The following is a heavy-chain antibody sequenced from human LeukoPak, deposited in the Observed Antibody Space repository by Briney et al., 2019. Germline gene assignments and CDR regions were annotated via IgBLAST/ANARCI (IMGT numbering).Heavy chain of an antibody. D-gene: IGHD5-12*01. J-gene: IGHJ5*02. CDR1: GASISGSGYY. V-gene: IGHV4-39*01. Sequence: SETLSLTCAVSGASISGSGYYLGWIRQPPGKGLEWIGNIYYTGSTYYNASLQSRVTISIDMSKNQFSLRLSSVTAADTAVYYCASSSGYSGYDYVGRMDWFDPWGQGTLVTVSS. CDR3: ASSSGYSGYDYVGRMDWFDP. CDR2: IYYTGST.